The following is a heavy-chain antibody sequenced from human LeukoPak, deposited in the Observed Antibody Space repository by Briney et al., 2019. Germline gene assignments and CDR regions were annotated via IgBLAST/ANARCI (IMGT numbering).Heavy chain of an antibody. V-gene: IGHV4-34*01. CDR3: ASRTTYYYDTY. J-gene: IGHJ4*02. CDR2: INHSGST. Sequence: SETLSLTCAVYGGSFSGYYWSWIRQPPGKGLEWIGEINHSGSTNYNPSLKSRVTISVDTSKNQFSLKLSSVTASDTAVYYSASRTTYYYDTYWGQGTLVTVSS. CDR1: GGSFSGYY. D-gene: IGHD3-22*01.